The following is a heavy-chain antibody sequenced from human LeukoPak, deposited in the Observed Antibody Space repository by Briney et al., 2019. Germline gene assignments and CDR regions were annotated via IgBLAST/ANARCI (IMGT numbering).Heavy chain of an antibody. CDR2: IYSGGIT. CDR1: GFTVNTNY. CDR3: ARRHSRGSN. D-gene: IGHD6-19*01. V-gene: IGHV3-66*02. Sequence: GGSLRLSCAASGFTVNTNYMTWVRQAPGKGLEWVAVIYSGGITYYADSVKGRFTISRDNSKNTLYLQMNSLRPEDTAIYFCARRHSRGSNWGQGTLVSVSS. J-gene: IGHJ4*02.